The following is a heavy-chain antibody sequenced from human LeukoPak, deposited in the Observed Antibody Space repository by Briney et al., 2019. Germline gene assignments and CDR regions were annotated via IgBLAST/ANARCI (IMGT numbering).Heavy chain of an antibody. CDR2: ISGSGGST. CDR3: ARSGRGGAFDI. Sequence: GGSLRLSCVASGFTFSTYGMSWVRQAPGKGLEWVSAISGSGGSTYYADSVKGRFTISGDNAKNTLYLQMNSLRAEDTAVYYCARSGRGGAFDIWGQGTMVTVSS. D-gene: IGHD1-26*01. V-gene: IGHV3-23*01. J-gene: IGHJ3*02. CDR1: GFTFSTYG.